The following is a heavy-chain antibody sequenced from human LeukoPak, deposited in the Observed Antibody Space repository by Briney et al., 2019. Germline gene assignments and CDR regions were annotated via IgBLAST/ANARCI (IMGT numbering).Heavy chain of an antibody. D-gene: IGHD6-6*01. CDR3: ARGVVAAIAALNWFDP. CDR2: IYTSGST. Sequence: SETLSLTCTVSGGSISSYYWSWIRQPAGKGLEWIGRIYTSGSTNYNPSLKSRVTMSVDTSKNQFSLKLSSVTAADTAVYYCARGVVAAIAALNWFDPWGQGTLVTVSS. CDR1: GGSISSYY. V-gene: IGHV4-4*07. J-gene: IGHJ5*02.